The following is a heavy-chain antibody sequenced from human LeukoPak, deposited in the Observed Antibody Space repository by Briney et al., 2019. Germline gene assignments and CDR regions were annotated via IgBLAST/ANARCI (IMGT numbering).Heavy chain of an antibody. V-gene: IGHV3-21*01. D-gene: IGHD2-2*02. CDR1: GFTFSSYS. J-gene: IGHJ6*02. CDR3: ARVDCSSTSCYTHYYGMDV. CDR2: ISSSSSYI. Sequence: KPGGSLRLSCAASGFTFSSYSMNWVSQAPGKGLEWVSSISSSSSYIYYADSVEGRFTISRDNAKNSLYLQMNSLRAEDTAVYYCARVDCSSTSCYTHYYGMDVWGQGTTVTVSS.